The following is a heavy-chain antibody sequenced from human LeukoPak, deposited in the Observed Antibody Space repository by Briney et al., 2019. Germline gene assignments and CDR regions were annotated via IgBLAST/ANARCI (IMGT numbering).Heavy chain of an antibody. CDR2: ISASGGST. J-gene: IGHJ4*02. CDR1: GFTFSSYA. D-gene: IGHD2-2*01. Sequence: GASLRLSCEASGFTFSSYALSWVRQAPGKGLEWVSAISASGGSTYYADSVKGRFTISRDNSKNTLYLQMSSLRDEDTAVYYCAKAPAAPIKGSFDYWGQGTLVTVSS. V-gene: IGHV3-23*01. CDR3: AKAPAAPIKGSFDY.